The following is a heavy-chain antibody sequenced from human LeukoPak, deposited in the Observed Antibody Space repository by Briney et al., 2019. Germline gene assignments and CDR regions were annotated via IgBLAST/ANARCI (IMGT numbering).Heavy chain of an antibody. Sequence: GASVKVSCKASGYTFSDTGWYLYGLRQAPGQGLECMGWIHPNNGATAYAQKFQGRVAMTRDTSISTAYMELRRLRPDDPAVYYCARDGPAQMVEFDYWGQGTLVTVSS. CDR1: GYTFSDTGWY. V-gene: IGHV1-2*02. CDR3: ARDGPAQMVEFDY. CDR2: IHPNNGAT. J-gene: IGHJ4*02. D-gene: IGHD3-10*01.